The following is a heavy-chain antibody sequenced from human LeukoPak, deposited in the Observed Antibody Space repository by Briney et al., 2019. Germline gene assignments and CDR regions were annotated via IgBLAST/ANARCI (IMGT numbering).Heavy chain of an antibody. V-gene: IGHV4-59*01. D-gene: IGHD3-10*01. Sequence: SETLSLTCTVSGGSISNYYWNWIRQPPGKGLEWIGYIYYTGSTKYNPSLKSRVTISVDTSKNQFSLKLSSVTAADTAVYYCAREYGSGTYYNFDYWGQGTLVTVSS. J-gene: IGHJ4*02. CDR2: IYYTGST. CDR3: AREYGSGTYYNFDY. CDR1: GGSISNYY.